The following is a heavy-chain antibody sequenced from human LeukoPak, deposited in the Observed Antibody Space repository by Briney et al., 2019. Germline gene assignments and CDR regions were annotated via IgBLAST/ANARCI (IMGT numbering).Heavy chain of an antibody. CDR1: GFTFSSYE. D-gene: IGHD3-10*01. V-gene: IGHV3-48*03. Sequence: PGGSLRLSCAASGFTFSSYEMNWVRQAPGKGLEWVSYISSSGSTIYYADSVKGRFTISRDNAKNSLYLQMNSLRAEDTAVYYCARLTLWFGEFPDYWGQGTLVTVSS. CDR2: ISSSGSTI. J-gene: IGHJ4*02. CDR3: ARLTLWFGEFPDY.